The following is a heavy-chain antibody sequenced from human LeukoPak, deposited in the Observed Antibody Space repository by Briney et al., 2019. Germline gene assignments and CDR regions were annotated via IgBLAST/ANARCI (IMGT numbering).Heavy chain of an antibody. CDR2: IKQDGSET. J-gene: IGHJ4*02. CDR3: ARGGFCTVKCFFLPFAF. Sequence: PGGSLRLSCAASGITFSLYWMNWVRQAPGKGLECVANIKQDGSETYYVDSVKGRFTISRDNAKNSLYLQMNNLRPEDTAVYYCARGGFCTVKCFFLPFAFWGQGTPVTVSS. D-gene: IGHD3/OR15-3a*01. V-gene: IGHV3-7*01. CDR1: GITFSLYW.